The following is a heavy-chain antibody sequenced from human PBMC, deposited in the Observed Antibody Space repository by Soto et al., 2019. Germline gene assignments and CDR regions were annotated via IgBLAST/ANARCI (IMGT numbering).Heavy chain of an antibody. V-gene: IGHV1-69*13. CDR1: GGTFSSYR. CDR3: ARQLPSSGWYYYYYGMDV. CDR2: IVPIYRTA. Sequence: SVKVSCKASGGTFSSYRINWVRQAPGQGLEWVGGIVPIYRTADYAQKFQGRVTITADESARTSYMELRSLKSQDTAVYYCARQLPSSGWYYYYYGMDVWGQGTTVTVSS. D-gene: IGHD6-19*01. J-gene: IGHJ6*02.